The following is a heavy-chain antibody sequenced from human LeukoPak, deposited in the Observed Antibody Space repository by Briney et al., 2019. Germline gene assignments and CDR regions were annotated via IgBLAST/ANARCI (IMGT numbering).Heavy chain of an antibody. CDR1: GFTFSSYA. D-gene: IGHD5-18*01. Sequence: GGSLRLSCAASGFTFSSYAMHWVRQAPGKGLEWVSAISGSGGSTYYADSVKGRFTISRDNSKNTLYLQMNSLRAEDTAVYYCAKDRVQLWFCYYMDVWGKGTTVTVSS. J-gene: IGHJ6*03. V-gene: IGHV3-23*01. CDR3: AKDRVQLWFCYYMDV. CDR2: ISGSGGST.